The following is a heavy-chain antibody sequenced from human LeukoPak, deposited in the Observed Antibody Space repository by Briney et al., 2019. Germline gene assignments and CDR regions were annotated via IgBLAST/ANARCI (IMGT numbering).Heavy chain of an antibody. CDR2: ISGSGGST. J-gene: IGHJ4*02. V-gene: IGHV3-23*01. D-gene: IGHD3-10*01. CDR1: GFSFSNYA. CDR3: AKWFGEPFFDY. Sequence: PGGSLRLSCAVSGFSFSNYAMSSVRQAPGKGLEWVSGISGSGGSTSYAESVKGRFTISRDNSTNTLYLQMNSLRAEDTALHDCAKWFGEPFFDYWGQGTLVTVSS.